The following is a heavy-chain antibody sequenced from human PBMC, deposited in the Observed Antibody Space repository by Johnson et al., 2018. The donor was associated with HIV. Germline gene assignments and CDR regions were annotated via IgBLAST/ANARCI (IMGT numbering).Heavy chain of an antibody. CDR3: ARDYRYGGNSAFDI. CDR1: GFTVSRNY. Sequence: VQLVESGGGLVQPGGSLRLSCAASGFTVSRNYMPWVRQAPGKGLAWVSVIYGGSNTYYADSVKARFTLSRDNSNNTLYLQMNSLRAEDTAVYYCARDYRYGGNSAFDIWGQGTMVTVSS. CDR2: IYGGSNT. V-gene: IGHV3-66*02. D-gene: IGHD4-23*01. J-gene: IGHJ3*02.